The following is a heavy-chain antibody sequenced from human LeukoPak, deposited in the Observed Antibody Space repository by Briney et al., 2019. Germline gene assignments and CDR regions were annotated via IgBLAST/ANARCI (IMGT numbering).Heavy chain of an antibody. CDR3: ARVLAAAPDNPLDY. D-gene: IGHD6-13*01. CDR2: INPNSGGT. V-gene: IGHV1-2*06. Sequence: ASVKVSCKASGYTFTGYYMHWVRQAPGQGLEWMGRINPNSGGTNYAQKFQGRVTMTRDTSISTAYMELSRLRSDDTAVYYCARVLAAAPDNPLDYWGQGTLVTVSS. CDR1: GYTFTGYY. J-gene: IGHJ4*02.